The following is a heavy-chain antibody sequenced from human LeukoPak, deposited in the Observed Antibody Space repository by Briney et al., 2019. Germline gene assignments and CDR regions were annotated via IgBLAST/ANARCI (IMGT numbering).Heavy chain of an antibody. V-gene: IGHV4-59*08. D-gene: IGHD4-17*01. J-gene: IGHJ6*02. Sequence: PSETLSLTCTVSGGSISSYYWSWIRQPPGKGLEWTGYIYYSGSTNYNPSLKSRVTISVDTSKNQFSLKLSSVTAADTAVYYCARYGDPAYGMDVWGQGTTVTVSS. CDR2: IYYSGST. CDR1: GGSISSYY. CDR3: ARYGDPAYGMDV.